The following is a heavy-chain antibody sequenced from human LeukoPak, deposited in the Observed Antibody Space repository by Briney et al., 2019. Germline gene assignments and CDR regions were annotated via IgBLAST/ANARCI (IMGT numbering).Heavy chain of an antibody. CDR2: ISGSGGST. V-gene: IGHV3-23*01. J-gene: IGHJ6*02. CDR3: ARALYYYDSSGYPYYYGMDV. CDR1: GFTFSSYA. Sequence: GGSLRLSCAASGFTFSSYAMSWVRQAPGKGLEWVSVISGSGGSTYYADSVKGRFTISRDNSKNTLYLQMNSLRAEDTAVYYCARALYYYDSSGYPYYYGMDVWGQGTTVTVSS. D-gene: IGHD3-22*01.